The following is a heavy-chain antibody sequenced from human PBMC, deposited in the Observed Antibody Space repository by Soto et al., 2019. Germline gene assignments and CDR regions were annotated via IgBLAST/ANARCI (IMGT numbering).Heavy chain of an antibody. D-gene: IGHD1-1*01. Sequence: QVHLVQSGAEVKKPGASVKVSCKGSGYGFTTYGINWVRQAPEQGLEWMAWISAHNGNTNYAQKLQGRVTVTRDTSTSTAYMELRSLRSDDTAVYYCARGRYGDYWGQGALVTVSS. J-gene: IGHJ4*02. CDR2: ISAHNGNT. CDR3: ARGRYGDY. V-gene: IGHV1-18*01. CDR1: GYGFTTYG.